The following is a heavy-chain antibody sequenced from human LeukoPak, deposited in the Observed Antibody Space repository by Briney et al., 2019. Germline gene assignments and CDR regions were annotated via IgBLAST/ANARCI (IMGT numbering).Heavy chain of an antibody. CDR2: INPNSGDT. Sequence: ASVKVSCKASGCTFTGYYMHWVRQAPGHGLEWMGRINPNSGDTVFGENFQGRVTMTRDTSISTAYMEMRGLRSDDTAVYYCAREGITMVRGVVSWGQGTLVTVSS. CDR3: AREGITMVRGVVS. V-gene: IGHV1-2*06. J-gene: IGHJ5*02. D-gene: IGHD3-10*01. CDR1: GCTFTGYY.